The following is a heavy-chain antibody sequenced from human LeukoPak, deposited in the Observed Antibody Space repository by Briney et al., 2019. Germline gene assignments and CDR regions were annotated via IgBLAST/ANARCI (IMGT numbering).Heavy chain of an antibody. CDR1: GFTFSYYS. CDR3: AREYGYSYHDAFDI. J-gene: IGHJ3*02. D-gene: IGHD5-18*01. V-gene: IGHV3-48*04. Sequence: PGGSLRLSCAASGFTFSYYSMTWVRQAPGKGLEWVSYIDSSSATTYYADSVKGRFTISRDNAKNSLYLQMNSLRAEDTAVYYCAREYGYSYHDAFDIWGQGTMVTVSS. CDR2: IDSSSATT.